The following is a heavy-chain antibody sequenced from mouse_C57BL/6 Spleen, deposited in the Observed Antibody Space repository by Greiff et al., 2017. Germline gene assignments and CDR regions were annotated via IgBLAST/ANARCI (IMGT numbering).Heavy chain of an antibody. Sequence: QLQQPGAELVMPGASVKLSCKASGYTFTSYWMHWVKQRPGQGLEWIGEIDPSDSYTNYNQKFKGKSTLTVDKSSSTAYMQLSSLTSEDSAVYYCARRGVVADYWGQGTTLTVSS. D-gene: IGHD1-1*01. CDR1: GYTFTSYW. V-gene: IGHV1-69*01. CDR3: ARRGVVADY. CDR2: IDPSDSYT. J-gene: IGHJ2*01.